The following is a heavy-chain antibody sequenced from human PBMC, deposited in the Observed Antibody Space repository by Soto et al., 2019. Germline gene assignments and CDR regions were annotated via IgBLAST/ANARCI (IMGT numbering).Heavy chain of an antibody. CDR3: AKHTIRAALPPFDY. J-gene: IGHJ4*02. Sequence: VGSLRLSCAASGFTFSSYAMSWARQTPGKGLEWVSAISGSGGSTYYADSVKGRFTISRDNSKNTLYLQMNSLRAEDTAVYYCAKHTIRAALPPFDYWGQGTLVTVSS. CDR2: ISGSGGST. CDR1: GFTFSSYA. D-gene: IGHD6-13*01. V-gene: IGHV3-23*01.